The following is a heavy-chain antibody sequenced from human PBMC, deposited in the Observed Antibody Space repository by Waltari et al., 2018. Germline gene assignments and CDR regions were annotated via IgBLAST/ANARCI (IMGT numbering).Heavy chain of an antibody. CDR3: ARVYWPRGFDY. D-gene: IGHD2-8*02. CDR1: GFNFSSYW. CDR2: IKQDGSDK. J-gene: IGHJ4*02. V-gene: IGHV3-7*01. Sequence: EVRLVESGGALVQPGGHLSLSCAASGFNFSSYWMSWVRQAPGKGLEWVANIKQDGSDKYYVDSVEGRFTVSRDNAKNSLYLQMNSLRAEDTAVYYCARVYWPRGFDYWGQGTLVTVSS.